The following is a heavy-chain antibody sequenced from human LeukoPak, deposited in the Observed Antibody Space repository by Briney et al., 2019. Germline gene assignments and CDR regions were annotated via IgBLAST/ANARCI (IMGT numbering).Heavy chain of an antibody. J-gene: IGHJ4*02. V-gene: IGHV4-34*01. D-gene: IGHD2-2*01. CDR3: ARHGSRCSSTSCYGRYVDY. CDR2: IDHSGST. CDR1: GGSFSGYY. Sequence: SGTLSLTCAVYGGSFSGYYWSWIRQPPGKGLEWIGEIDHSGSTNYNPSLKSRVTISVDTSKNQFSLKLSSVTAADTAVYYCARHGSRCSSTSCYGRYVDYWGQGTLVTVSS.